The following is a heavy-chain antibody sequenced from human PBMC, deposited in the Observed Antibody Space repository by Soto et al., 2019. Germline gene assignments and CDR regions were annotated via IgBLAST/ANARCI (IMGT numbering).Heavy chain of an antibody. CDR3: AREEAAAGTGWFDP. J-gene: IGHJ5*02. CDR2: IYYSGST. CDR1: GGSISSGGYY. V-gene: IGHV4-31*03. Sequence: ASETLSLTCTVSGGSISSGGYYWSWIRQHPGKGLEWIGYIYYSGSTYYNPSLKSRVTISVDTSKNQFSLKLSSVTAADTAVYYCAREEAAAGTGWFDPWGQGTLVTVSS. D-gene: IGHD6-13*01.